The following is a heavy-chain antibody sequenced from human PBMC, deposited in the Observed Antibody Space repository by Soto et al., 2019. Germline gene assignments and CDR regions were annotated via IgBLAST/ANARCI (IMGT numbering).Heavy chain of an antibody. V-gene: IGHV5-10-1*01. Sequence: GESMKISCKGSGYSFTSYWISWVRKMPGKGLEWMGRIDPSDSYTNYSPSFQGHVTISADKSISTAYLQWSSLKASDTAMYYCARHVRWSLVATTWFDPWGQGTLGTVSS. CDR3: ARHVRWSLVATTWFDP. D-gene: IGHD5-12*01. CDR1: GYSFTSYW. CDR2: IDPSDSYT. J-gene: IGHJ5*02.